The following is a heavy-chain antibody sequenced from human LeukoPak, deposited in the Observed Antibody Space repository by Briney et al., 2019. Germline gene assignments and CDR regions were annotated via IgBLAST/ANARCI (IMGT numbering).Heavy chain of an antibody. J-gene: IGHJ6*03. CDR1: GFTFTNYG. Sequence: GGSLLLSCAASGFTFTNYGMNWVRQPPGKGLEWVSSISSSSSYIYYADSVKGRFTISRDNAKNSLYLQMNSLRAEDTAVYYCARGIAAAGPGEDYYYYMDVWGKGTTVTVSS. D-gene: IGHD6-13*01. V-gene: IGHV3-21*01. CDR3: ARGIAAAGPGEDYYYYMDV. CDR2: ISSSSSYI.